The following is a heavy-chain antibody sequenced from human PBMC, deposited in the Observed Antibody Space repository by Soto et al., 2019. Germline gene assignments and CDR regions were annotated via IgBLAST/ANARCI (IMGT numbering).Heavy chain of an antibody. V-gene: IGHV3-11*05. Sequence: VQLVESGGGLVKPGGSLRLSCAASGFTFSGYYMSWIRQAPGKGLEWVSYISSSNSYTNYADSVKGRFTISRDNAKNSLYLQMNSLRAEDTAVYYCARDADILTGSDAFDIWGQGTMVTVSS. D-gene: IGHD3-9*01. CDR3: ARDADILTGSDAFDI. CDR2: ISSSNSYT. CDR1: GFTFSGYY. J-gene: IGHJ3*02.